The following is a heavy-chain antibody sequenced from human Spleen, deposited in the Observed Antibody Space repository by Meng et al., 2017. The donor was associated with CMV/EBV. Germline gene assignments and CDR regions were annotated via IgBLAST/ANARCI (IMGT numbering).Heavy chain of an antibody. CDR1: GFTFSSYS. V-gene: IGHV3-21*01. Sequence: GESLKISCAASGFTFSSYSMNWVRQAPGKGLEWVSSISSSSSYIYYADSVKGRFTISRDNAKNSLYLQINSLRAEDTAVYYCARSGHRTYNWFDPWGQGTLVTVSS. J-gene: IGHJ5*02. CDR3: ARSGHRTYNWFDP. D-gene: IGHD3-10*01. CDR2: ISSSSSYI.